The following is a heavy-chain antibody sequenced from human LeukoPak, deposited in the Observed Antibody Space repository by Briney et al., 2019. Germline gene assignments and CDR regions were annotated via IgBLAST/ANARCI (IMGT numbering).Heavy chain of an antibody. Sequence: SEGQSLTCTVSGDSINSSSYYWGWIRQPPGKGLEWIGIIDNTGGNYFNPALKSRVTMSIDTSKSQLSLKLTSVTAADTAVYHCAALNYGSGSAFFRHWGQGTLGTLSS. D-gene: IGHD3-10*01. J-gene: IGHJ4*02. V-gene: IGHV4-39*01. CDR3: AALNYGSGSAFFRH. CDR2: IDNTGGN. CDR1: GDSINSSSYY.